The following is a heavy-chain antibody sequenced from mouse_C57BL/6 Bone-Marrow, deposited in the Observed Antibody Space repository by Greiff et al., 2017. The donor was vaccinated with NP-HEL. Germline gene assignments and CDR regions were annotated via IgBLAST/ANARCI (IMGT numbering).Heavy chain of an antibody. CDR3: ARRGTGTPSYWYFDV. CDR2: INSDGGST. Sequence: EVKLMESGGGLVQPGESLKLSCESNEYEFPSHDMSWVRKTPEKRLELVAAINSDGGSTYYPDTMERRFIISRDNTKKTLYLQMSSLRSEDTALYYCARRGTGTPSYWYFDVWGTGTTVTVSS. D-gene: IGHD4-1*01. CDR1: EYEFPSHD. V-gene: IGHV5-2*01. J-gene: IGHJ1*03.